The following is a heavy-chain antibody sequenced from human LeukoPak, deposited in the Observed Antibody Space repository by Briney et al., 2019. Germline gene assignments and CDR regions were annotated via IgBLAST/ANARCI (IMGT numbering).Heavy chain of an antibody. J-gene: IGHJ3*02. CDR1: GGSISSSSYY. CDR2: IYYSGST. D-gene: IGHD3-9*01. Sequence: PSETLSLTCTVSGGSISSSSYYWGWIRQPPGKGLEWTGSIYYSGSTYYNPSLKSRVTISVDTSKNQFSLKLSSVTAADTAVYYCARALVLRYFDWFPAFDIWGQGTMVTVSS. V-gene: IGHV4-39*01. CDR3: ARALVLRYFDWFPAFDI.